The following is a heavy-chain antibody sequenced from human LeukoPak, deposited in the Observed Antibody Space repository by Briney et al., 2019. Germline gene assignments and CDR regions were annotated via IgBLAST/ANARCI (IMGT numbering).Heavy chain of an antibody. CDR2: IYYSGST. D-gene: IGHD6-13*01. J-gene: IGHJ6*02. Sequence: SETLSLTCTVSGGSISSSSYYWGWIRQPPGKGLEWIGSIYYSGSTYYNPSLKSRVTISVDTSKNQFSLELSSVTAADTAVYYCAREWEYSSSWYSPGTSYGMDVWGQGTTVTVFS. CDR1: GGSISSSSYY. V-gene: IGHV4-39*02. CDR3: AREWEYSSSWYSPGTSYGMDV.